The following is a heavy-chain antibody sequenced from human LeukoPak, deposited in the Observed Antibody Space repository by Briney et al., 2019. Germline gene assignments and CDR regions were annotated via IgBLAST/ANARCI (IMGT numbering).Heavy chain of an antibody. D-gene: IGHD2-8*02. V-gene: IGHV3-30*18. J-gene: IGHJ3*01. CDR1: GFIFSHYG. CDR3: AKMFQRGAYWSGNALDL. Sequence: GTSLRLACSGSGFIFSHYGMHWVRQAPGSGLEWVAVISNDGRDKQYADSVKGRFTISRDDSTNTLYLQMNSLRDEDTAVYHCAKMFQRGAYWSGNALDLWGHGTMVTVSS. CDR2: ISNDGRDK.